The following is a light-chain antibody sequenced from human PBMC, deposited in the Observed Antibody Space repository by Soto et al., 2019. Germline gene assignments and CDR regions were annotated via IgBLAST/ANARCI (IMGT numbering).Light chain of an antibody. J-gene: IGLJ1*01. CDR3: SSYTTSRIYV. Sequence: QSVLTQPASVSGSPGQSITISCTGTSSDVGGYNYVSWYQQHPGKAPKLMIYEVSNRPSGVSNRFSGSKSGNTASLTISGLQAEDEAGYYCSSYTTSRIYVFGSGTKSPS. V-gene: IGLV2-14*01. CDR1: SSDVGGYNY. CDR2: EVS.